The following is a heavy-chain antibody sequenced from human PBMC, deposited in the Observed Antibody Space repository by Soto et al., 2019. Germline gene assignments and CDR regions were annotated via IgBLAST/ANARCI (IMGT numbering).Heavy chain of an antibody. V-gene: IGHV1-18*01. Sequence: QAQLVQSGAEVRKPGASVKVSCKASGYTFYSHSISWVRQAPGQGLEWMGRINADYGNTQYVQKLRGRVTMTTDTSTTTVYMELTNLSSDDTAVYYCARCIQGDYYYGMDVWGQGTTVTVSS. CDR2: INADYGNT. CDR3: ARCIQGDYYYGMDV. CDR1: GYTFYSHS. D-gene: IGHD5-18*01. J-gene: IGHJ6*02.